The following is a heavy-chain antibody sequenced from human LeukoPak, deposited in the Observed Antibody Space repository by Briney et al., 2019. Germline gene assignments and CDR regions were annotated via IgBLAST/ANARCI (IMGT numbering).Heavy chain of an antibody. CDR3: ARDEEYSSGRYTDY. CDR1: GGSFSGYY. CDR2: INHSGST. Sequence: PAETLSLTCAVYGGSFSGYYWSWIRQPPGKGLGWIGEINHSGSTNYNPSLKSRVTISVDTSKNQFSLKLSSVTAADTAVYYCARDEEYSSGRYTDYWGQGTLVTVSS. D-gene: IGHD6-19*01. V-gene: IGHV4-34*01. J-gene: IGHJ4*02.